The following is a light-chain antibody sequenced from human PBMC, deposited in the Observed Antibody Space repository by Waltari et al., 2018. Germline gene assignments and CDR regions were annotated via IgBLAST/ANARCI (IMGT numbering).Light chain of an antibody. CDR3: QHYNSTYLT. CDR1: QTISNW. Sequence: DIQKSQDPSTVSVSVGDRVTITCRSSQTISNWLAWYQQKPGKAPKLLIYKASTLQSGVPSRFSGSGSGTEFTLTISSLQPEDCATYYCQHYNSTYLTFGGGTKVEIK. V-gene: IGKV1-5*03. CDR2: KAS. J-gene: IGKJ4*01.